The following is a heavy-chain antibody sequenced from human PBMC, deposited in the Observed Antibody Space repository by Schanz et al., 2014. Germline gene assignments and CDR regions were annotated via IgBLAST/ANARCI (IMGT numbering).Heavy chain of an antibody. D-gene: IGHD3-22*01. V-gene: IGHV3-20*04. CDR3: ARPPHDSSGYYPFDY. Sequence: EVHLLESGGGLVEPGGSLRLSCATSGFSLDIFAVSWVRQAPGKGLEWVSNIPWNGAAIGYAGSVRGRFTISRDSAKNSLYLQMNSLRPEDTAVYYCARPPHDSSGYYPFDYWGQGTLVTVSS. J-gene: IGHJ4*02. CDR2: IPWNGAAI. CDR1: GFSLDIFA.